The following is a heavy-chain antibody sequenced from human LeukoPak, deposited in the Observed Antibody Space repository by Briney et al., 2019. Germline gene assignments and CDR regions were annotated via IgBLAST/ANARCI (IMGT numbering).Heavy chain of an antibody. CDR2: IYYSGST. CDR3: AMITTRFTSMITFGGVIAHSDGHFDY. Sequence: SETLSLTCTVSGGSISSSSYYWGWIRQPPGKGLEWIGSIYYSGSTYYNPSLKSRVTISVDKSKNQFSLKLSSVTAADTAVYYCAMITTRFTSMITFGGVIAHSDGHFDYWGQGTLVTVSS. V-gene: IGHV4-39*07. D-gene: IGHD3-16*02. CDR1: GGSISSSSYY. J-gene: IGHJ4*02.